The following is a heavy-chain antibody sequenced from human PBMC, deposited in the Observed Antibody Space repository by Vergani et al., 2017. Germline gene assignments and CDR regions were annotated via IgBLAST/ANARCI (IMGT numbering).Heavy chain of an antibody. CDR1: GGSISSGDYY. Sequence: QVQLQESGPGLVKPSQTLSLTCTVSGGSISSGDYYWSWIRQPPGKGLEWIGYIYYSGSTYYNPSLKRRVTISVDTSKNQFSLKLSSVTAADTAVYYCASAPYIVATVRYYYGMDVWGQGTTVTVSS. CDR2: IYYSGST. CDR3: ASAPYIVATVRYYYGMDV. J-gene: IGHJ6*02. V-gene: IGHV4-30-4*08. D-gene: IGHD5-12*01.